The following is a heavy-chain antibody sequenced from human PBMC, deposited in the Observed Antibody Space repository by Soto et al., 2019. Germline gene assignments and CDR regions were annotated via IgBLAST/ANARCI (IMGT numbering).Heavy chain of an antibody. J-gene: IGHJ4*02. Sequence: ASVKVSCKASGYTFTGYYMHWVRQAPGQGLEWMGWINPNSGGTNYAQKFQGWVTMTGDTSISTAYMELSRLRSDDTAVYYCARVGNSGYDIEYYFDYWGQGTLVTVSS. CDR3: ARVGNSGYDIEYYFDY. CDR2: INPNSGGT. V-gene: IGHV1-2*04. CDR1: GYTFTGYY. D-gene: IGHD5-12*01.